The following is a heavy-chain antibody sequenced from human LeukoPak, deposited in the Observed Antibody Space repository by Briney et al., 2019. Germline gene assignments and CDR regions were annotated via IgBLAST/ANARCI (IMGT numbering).Heavy chain of an antibody. CDR3: ARVSGGATDFDY. CDR2: ICYSGST. CDR1: GGSISSGGYY. Sequence: SQTLSLTCTVSGGSISSGGYYWSWIRQHPGKGLEWIGYICYSGSTYYNPSLKSRVTISVDTSKNQFSLKLSSVTAADTAVYYCARVSGGATDFDYWGQGTLVTVSS. V-gene: IGHV4-31*03. J-gene: IGHJ4*02. D-gene: IGHD1-26*01.